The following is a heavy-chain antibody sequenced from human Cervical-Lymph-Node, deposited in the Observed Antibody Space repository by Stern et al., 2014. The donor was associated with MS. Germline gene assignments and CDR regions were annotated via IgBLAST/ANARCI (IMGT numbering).Heavy chain of an antibody. V-gene: IGHV2-26*01. D-gene: IGHD6-13*01. CDR2: IFSNDET. CDR1: GFSLSNARMG. CDR3: ARIPPGYSVAWDWYFDL. Sequence: QVTLKESGPVLVKPTETLTLTCTVSGFSLSNARMGVSWIRQPPGKALKWLAHIFSNDETSYSTSLKSRLTISKDTSKSQVVLTMTNMDPVDTATYYCARIPPGYSVAWDWYFDLWGRGTLVTVSS. J-gene: IGHJ2*01.